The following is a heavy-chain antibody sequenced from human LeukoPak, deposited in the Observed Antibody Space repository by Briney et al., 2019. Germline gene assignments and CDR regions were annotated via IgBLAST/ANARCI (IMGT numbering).Heavy chain of an antibody. CDR3: ARASYGSGSYQSNPTPEDY. J-gene: IGHJ4*02. V-gene: IGHV1-69*01. CDR2: IIPIFGTA. D-gene: IGHD3-10*01. CDR1: GGTFSSYA. Sequence: GASVKASCKASGGTFSSYAISWVRQAPGQGLEWMGGIIPIFGTANYAQKFQGRVTITADESTSTAYMELSSLRSEDTAVYYCARASYGSGSYQSNPTPEDYWGQGTLVTVSS.